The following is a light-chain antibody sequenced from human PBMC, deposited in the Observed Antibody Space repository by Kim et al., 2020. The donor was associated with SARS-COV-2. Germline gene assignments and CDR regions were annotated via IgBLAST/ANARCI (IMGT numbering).Light chain of an antibody. V-gene: IGLV3-19*01. CDR1: SLRTYY. CDR2: GRN. J-gene: IGLJ2*01. CDR3: QSRDSGGNVV. Sequence: SELTQDPAVSVALGQTVRITCQGDSLRTYYATWYQQKPRQAPVLVIYGRNNRPSGIPDRFSGSASGNTASLTISGAQAEDEADFYCQSRDSGGNVVFGGGTKVTVL.